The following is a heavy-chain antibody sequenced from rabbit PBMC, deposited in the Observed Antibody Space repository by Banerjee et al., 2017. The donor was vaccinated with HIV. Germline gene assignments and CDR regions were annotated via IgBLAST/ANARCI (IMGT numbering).Heavy chain of an antibody. D-gene: IGHD6-1*01. Sequence: QSLEESGGDLVKPGASLTLTCTASGFSFSSDYYMCWVRQAPGKGLEWIACIVIANDGTWYASWAKGRFTISKTSSTTVTLQMTSLTAADTATYFCARGGYIYGSTFDPWGQGTLVTVS. CDR1: GFSFSSDYY. CDR2: IVIANDGT. J-gene: IGHJ2*01. CDR3: ARGGYIYGSTFDP. V-gene: IGHV1S40*01.